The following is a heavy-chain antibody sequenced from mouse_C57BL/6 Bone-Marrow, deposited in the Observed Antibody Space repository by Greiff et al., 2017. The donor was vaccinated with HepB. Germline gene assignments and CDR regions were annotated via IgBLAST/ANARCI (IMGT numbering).Heavy chain of an antibody. V-gene: IGHV1-53*01. CDR2: INPSNGGT. D-gene: IGHD2-4*01. CDR3: ARENYDYDKGYFDY. Sequence: QVQLQQPGTELVKPGASVKLSCKASGYTFTSFWMHWVKQRPGQGLEWIGNINPSNGGTNYNEKFKSKATLTVDKSSSTAYMQLSSLTSEDSSVYYCARENYDYDKGYFDYWGQGTTLTVSS. CDR1: GYTFTSFW. J-gene: IGHJ2*01.